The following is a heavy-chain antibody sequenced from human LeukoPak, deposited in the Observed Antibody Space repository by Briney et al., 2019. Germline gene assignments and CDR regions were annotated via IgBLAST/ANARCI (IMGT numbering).Heavy chain of an antibody. CDR1: GFTFSSYA. D-gene: IGHD6-19*01. J-gene: IGHJ4*02. Sequence: GGSLRLSCAASGFTFSSYAMSWVRQAPGKGLEWVSGISWNGGSMDYADSVKGRFTISRDNAKNSLFLQMNSLRAEDTAFYYCAKAISSGCRNYFDYWGQGILVTVSS. CDR3: AKAISSGCRNYFDY. CDR2: ISWNGGSM. V-gene: IGHV3-9*01.